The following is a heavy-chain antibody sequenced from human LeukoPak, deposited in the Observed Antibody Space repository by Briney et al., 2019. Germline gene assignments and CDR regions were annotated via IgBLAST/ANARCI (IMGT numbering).Heavy chain of an antibody. Sequence: SETLSLTCAVYGGSFSGYYWSWIRQPPGKGLEWIGEINHSGSTNYNPSLKSRVTISVDTSKNQFSLKLSSVTAADTAVYYCARRTGGYYIRYYFDYWGQGTLVTVSS. J-gene: IGHJ4*02. CDR1: GGSFSGYY. CDR3: ARRTGGYYIRYYFDY. D-gene: IGHD3-3*01. V-gene: IGHV4-34*01. CDR2: INHSGST.